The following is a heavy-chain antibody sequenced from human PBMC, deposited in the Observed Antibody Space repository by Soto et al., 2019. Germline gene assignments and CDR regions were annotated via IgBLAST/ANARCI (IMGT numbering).Heavy chain of an antibody. J-gene: IGHJ4*02. CDR1: GFSFRSFG. D-gene: IGHD1-26*01. CDR3: AKDRGRGSYPGGDFDH. CDR2: ISFDGSNQ. V-gene: IGHV3-30*18. Sequence: QMQLVESGGGVVQPGRSLRLSCGASGFSFRSFGMHWVRQSPAKGLEWLAIISFDGSNQYYADSVKGQFIISRDNSKNTVYLEMNNLRPEDTAVYYWAKDRGRGSYPGGDFDHWGLGTRVTVSS.